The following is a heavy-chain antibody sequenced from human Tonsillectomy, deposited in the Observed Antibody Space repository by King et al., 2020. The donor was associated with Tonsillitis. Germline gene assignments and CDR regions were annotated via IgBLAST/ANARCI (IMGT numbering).Heavy chain of an antibody. CDR1: GGSISSGGHY. J-gene: IGHJ5*02. Sequence: QLQESGPGLAKPSQTLSLTCTVSGGSISSGGHYWSWIRQHPGKGLEWIGYIYSTGRTYYNPSLKSRVTISVDTSKNQFSLKVNSVTAADTAVYFCAGGARFDSSNYLWFDPWGQGTRVTVSS. CDR3: AGGARFDSSNYLWFDP. V-gene: IGHV4-31*03. D-gene: IGHD3-22*01. CDR2: IYSTGRT.